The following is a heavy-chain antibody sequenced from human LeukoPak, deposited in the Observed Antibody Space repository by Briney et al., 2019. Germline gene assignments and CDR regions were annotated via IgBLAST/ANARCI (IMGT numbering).Heavy chain of an antibody. CDR3: AKDSSTVTTYYYFDY. D-gene: IGHD4-17*01. Sequence: GGSLRLSCSASGFTFSSYAMHWVRQAPGKGLEYVSAISSNGGSTYYADSVKGRFTISRDNSKNTLYLQMSSLRAEDTAVYYCAKDSSTVTTYYYFDYWGQGTLVTVSS. J-gene: IGHJ4*02. CDR1: GFTFSSYA. V-gene: IGHV3-64D*06. CDR2: ISSNGGST.